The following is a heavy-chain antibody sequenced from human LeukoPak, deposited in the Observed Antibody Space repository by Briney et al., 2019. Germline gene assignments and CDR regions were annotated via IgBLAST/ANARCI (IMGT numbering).Heavy chain of an antibody. D-gene: IGHD6-13*01. CDR3: ARTPAGTPYYYYGMDV. J-gene: IGHJ6*02. V-gene: IGHV3-11*01. CDR2: ISSSGSTI. CDR1: GFTFSDYY. Sequence: TPGGSLRLSCTASGFTFSDYYMSWIRQAPGKGLEWVSYISSSGSTIYYADSVKGRFTISRDNAKNSLYLQMNSLRAEDSTVYYCARTPAGTPYYYYGMDVCGQGTTVTVSS.